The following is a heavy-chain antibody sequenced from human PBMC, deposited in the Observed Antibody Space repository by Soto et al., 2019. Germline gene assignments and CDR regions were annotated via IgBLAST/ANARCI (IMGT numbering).Heavy chain of an antibody. J-gene: IGHJ4*02. CDR1: EFTFSDYW. CDR2: IKFDGSRT. D-gene: IGHD3-10*01. CDR3: ARDEGDAMVRGYDN. Sequence: EAQLVQSGGGLVQPGGSMRLSCAASEFTFSDYWMHWVRQTPGKGLVWVSSIKFDGSRTYYADSVKGRFSISRDNAKNTLYLQMNSLSAEDTALYYCARDEGDAMVRGYDNWGQGTLVTVSS. V-gene: IGHV3-74*01.